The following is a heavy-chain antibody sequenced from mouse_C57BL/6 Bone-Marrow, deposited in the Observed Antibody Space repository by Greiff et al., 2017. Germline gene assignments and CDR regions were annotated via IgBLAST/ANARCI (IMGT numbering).Heavy chain of an antibody. CDR1: GYTFTSYW. CDR3: ARATFAY. J-gene: IGHJ3*01. V-gene: IGHV1-59*01. Sequence: QVQLQQPGAELVRPGTSVKLSCKASGYTFTSYWMHWVKQRPGQGLEWIGVIDPSDSYTNYNQKFKGKATLTVDTSSSTAYMQLSSLTSEDSAVDYCARATFAYWGQGTLVTVSA. CDR2: IDPSDSYT. D-gene: IGHD6-1*01.